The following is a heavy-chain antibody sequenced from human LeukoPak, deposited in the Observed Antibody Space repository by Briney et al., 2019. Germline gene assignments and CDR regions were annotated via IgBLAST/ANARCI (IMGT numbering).Heavy chain of an antibody. Sequence: PGGSLRLSCAASGFTFSSYAMHWVRQAQGKGLEYVSAVSSNGGSKYYAKSVKGRFIISRDNSKNTLDLQMGSLRAEDMAVYYCARASYDRSEENYWGQGTLVTVSS. D-gene: IGHD3-22*01. CDR1: GFTFSSYA. V-gene: IGHV3-64*01. CDR3: ARASYDRSEENY. CDR2: VSSNGGSK. J-gene: IGHJ4*02.